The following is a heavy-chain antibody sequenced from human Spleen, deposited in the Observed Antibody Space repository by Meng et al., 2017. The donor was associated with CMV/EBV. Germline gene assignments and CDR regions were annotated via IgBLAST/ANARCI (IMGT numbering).Heavy chain of an antibody. CDR2: TYYRSKWYN. CDR1: YSVSSNSAA. Sequence: YSVSSNSAAWNWIRQSPSRGLEWLGRTYYRSKWYNDYAVSVKSRITINPDTSKNQFSLQLNSVTPEDTAVYYCARDQGWGSSWYFDLWGRGTLVTVSS. CDR3: ARDQGWGSSWYFDL. D-gene: IGHD7-27*01. V-gene: IGHV6-1*01. J-gene: IGHJ2*01.